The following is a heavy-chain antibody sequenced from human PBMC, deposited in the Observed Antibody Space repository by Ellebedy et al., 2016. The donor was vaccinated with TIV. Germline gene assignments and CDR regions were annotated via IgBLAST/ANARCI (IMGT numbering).Heavy chain of an antibody. CDR3: ARDQWLGRAYYFDS. CDR2: IKQDGGES. V-gene: IGHV3-7*01. J-gene: IGHJ4*02. D-gene: IGHD6-19*01. Sequence: GESLKISCAASGFTFSDYWMSWVRQAPGKGPEWVANIKQDGGESYYVDSVEGRFSISRDNAKNSLYLQMNSLTDEDTAVYYCARDQWLGRAYYFDSWGQGTLVTVSS. CDR1: GFTFSDYW.